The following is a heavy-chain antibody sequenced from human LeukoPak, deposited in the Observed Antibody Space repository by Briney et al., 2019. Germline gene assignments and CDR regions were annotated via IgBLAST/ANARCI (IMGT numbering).Heavy chain of an antibody. Sequence: GALRLSCTASGFTFSSYGMHWVRQAPGKGLEWVAVIWNDGSNKYYADSVKGRFNISKDNSKNTVYLQMNSLRAEDTAVYYCARPFSNYGWFDPWGQGTLVTVSS. J-gene: IGHJ5*02. D-gene: IGHD4-11*01. V-gene: IGHV3-33*03. CDR1: GFTFSSYG. CDR2: IWNDGSNK. CDR3: ARPFSNYGWFDP.